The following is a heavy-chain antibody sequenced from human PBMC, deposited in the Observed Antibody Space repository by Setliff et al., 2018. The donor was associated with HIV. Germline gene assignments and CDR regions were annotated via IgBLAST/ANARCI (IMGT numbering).Heavy chain of an antibody. CDR1: GYTFTTNW. CDR3: ARKSAEATNWFDP. D-gene: IGHD6-19*01. CDR2: IYPGDSDT. J-gene: IGHJ5*02. V-gene: IGHV5-51*01. Sequence: GESLKISCKGSGYTFTTNWIAWVRQMPGKGLEWMGIIYPGDSDTRYSPSFEGQVTISADKSINTAYLQWSSLKASDTAMYYCARKSAEATNWFDPWGQGTLVTVSS.